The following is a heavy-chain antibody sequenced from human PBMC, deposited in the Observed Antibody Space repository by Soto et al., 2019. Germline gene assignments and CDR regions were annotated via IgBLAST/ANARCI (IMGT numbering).Heavy chain of an antibody. V-gene: IGHV3-23*01. CDR3: AKLDTAMVHCDPDWFDP. CDR1: GFTFSSYA. CDR2: ISGSGGST. D-gene: IGHD5-18*01. Sequence: GGSLRLSCAASGFTFSSYAMSWVRQAPGKGLEWVSAISGSGGSTYYADSVKGRFTISRDNSKNTLYLQMNSLRAEDTAVYYCAKLDTAMVHCDPDWFDPWGQGTLVTVSS. J-gene: IGHJ5*02.